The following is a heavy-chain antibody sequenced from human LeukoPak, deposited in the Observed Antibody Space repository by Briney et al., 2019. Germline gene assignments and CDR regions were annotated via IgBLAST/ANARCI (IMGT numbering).Heavy chain of an antibody. V-gene: IGHV3-74*01. Sequence: GGSLRLSCAASGFTFSSYWMHWVRQAPGKGLVWVSRINSDGSSISYADSVKGRFTISRDNAKNTLYLQMNSLRAEGTAVYYCAGAVAGTYFDYWGQGTLVTVSS. J-gene: IGHJ4*02. CDR3: AGAVAGTYFDY. CDR2: INSDGSSI. CDR1: GFTFSSYW. D-gene: IGHD6-19*01.